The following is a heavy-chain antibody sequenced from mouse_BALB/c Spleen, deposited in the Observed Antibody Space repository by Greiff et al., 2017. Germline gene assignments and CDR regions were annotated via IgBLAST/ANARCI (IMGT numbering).Heavy chain of an antibody. Sequence: VQLQESGAELAKPGASVKMSCKASGYTFTSYWMHWVKQRPGQGLEWIGYINPSTGYTEYNQKFKDKATLTADKSSSTAYMQLSSLTSEDSAVYYCARQSFYYYGSRGGMDYWGQGTSVTVSS. CDR2: INPSTGYT. D-gene: IGHD1-1*01. J-gene: IGHJ4*01. CDR3: ARQSFYYYGSRGGMDY. V-gene: IGHV1-7*01. CDR1: GYTFTSYW.